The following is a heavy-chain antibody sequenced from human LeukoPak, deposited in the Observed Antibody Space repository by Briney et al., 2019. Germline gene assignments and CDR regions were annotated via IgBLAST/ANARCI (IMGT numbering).Heavy chain of an antibody. CDR2: ISSSSSYI. D-gene: IGHD3-22*01. CDR3: ARDYYDSSGYHDY. CDR1: GFTFSSYS. J-gene: IGHJ4*02. Sequence: GGSLRLSCAASGFTFSSYSMNWVRQAPGKGLEWVSSISSSSSYINYADSVKGRFTISRDNAKNSLYLQMNSLRAEDTAVYYCARDYYDSSGYHDYWGQGTLVTVSS. V-gene: IGHV3-21*01.